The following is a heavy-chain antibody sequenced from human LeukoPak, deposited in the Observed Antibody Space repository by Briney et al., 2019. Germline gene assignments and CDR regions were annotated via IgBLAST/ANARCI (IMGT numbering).Heavy chain of an antibody. Sequence: SVKVSCKASGGTLNTHIFTWVRQAPGQGLEWMGKITPIIDVSKYAQKFQGRLTITADKSTATVYMELSGLKSEDTAVYYCARVDLRGSQYNWFDPWGQGTLVTVSS. CDR1: GGTLNTHI. D-gene: IGHD5-12*01. CDR3: ARVDLRGSQYNWFDP. J-gene: IGHJ5*02. V-gene: IGHV1-69*02. CDR2: ITPIIDVS.